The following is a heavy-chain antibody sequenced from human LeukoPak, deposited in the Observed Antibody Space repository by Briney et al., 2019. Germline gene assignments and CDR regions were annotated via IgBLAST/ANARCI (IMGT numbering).Heavy chain of an antibody. CDR1: GFTFSKFP. J-gene: IGHJ4*02. CDR3: AKDPRGYSYGPIDY. Sequence: GGSLRLSCAASGFTFSKFPMGWVRQAPGRGLEWVSAISASGDVTFYADSLRGRFTISRDNSKNTLYLQMNSLRAEDTAVYYCAKDPRGYSYGPIDYWGQGTLVTVSS. CDR2: ISASGDVT. D-gene: IGHD5-18*01. V-gene: IGHV3-23*01.